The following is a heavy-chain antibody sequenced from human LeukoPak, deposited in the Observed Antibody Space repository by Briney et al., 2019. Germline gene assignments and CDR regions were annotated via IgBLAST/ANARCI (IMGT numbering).Heavy chain of an antibody. J-gene: IGHJ4*02. CDR3: VKGSTAMVTYYFDY. CDR1: GFTFSSYA. D-gene: IGHD5-18*01. CDR2: ISGNGDST. V-gene: IGHV3-23*01. Sequence: GGSLRLSCAASGFTFSSYAMSWVRQAPGKGLEWVSIISGNGDSTHYADSAKGRFTITRDNSKNTLYLRRSSLRVEDTAIYYCVKGSTAMVTYYFDYWGQGTLVTVSS.